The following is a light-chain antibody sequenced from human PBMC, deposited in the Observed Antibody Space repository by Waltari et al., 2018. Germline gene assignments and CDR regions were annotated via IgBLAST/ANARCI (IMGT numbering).Light chain of an antibody. Sequence: QSVLTQPPSVSGAPGQRVTISCTGSSSNIGPRYDVHRYQQLPGRAPKLLIHGNDKRPSGVPDRFSGSKSGTSGSLAIAGLQADDETDYYCQSYDSSLSGHVFGTGTKVTVL. J-gene: IGLJ1*01. CDR3: QSYDSSLSGHV. V-gene: IGLV1-40*01. CDR1: SSNIGPRYD. CDR2: GND.